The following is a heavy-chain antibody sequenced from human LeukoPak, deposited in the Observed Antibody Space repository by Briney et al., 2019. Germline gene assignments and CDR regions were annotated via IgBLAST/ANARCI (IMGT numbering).Heavy chain of an antibody. CDR3: ARVQYYYGSGSSNWFDP. Sequence: ASVKVSCKASGYTFTSYGISWVRQAPGQGLEWMGWISAYNGNTNYAQKLQGRVTMTTDTSTSTAYMELRRLRSDDTAVYYCARVQYYYGSGSSNWFDPWGQGTLVTVSS. V-gene: IGHV1-18*01. J-gene: IGHJ5*02. CDR2: ISAYNGNT. CDR1: GYTFTSYG. D-gene: IGHD3-10*01.